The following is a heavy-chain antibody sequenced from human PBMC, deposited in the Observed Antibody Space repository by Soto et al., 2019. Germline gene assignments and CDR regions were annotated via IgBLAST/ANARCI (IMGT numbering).Heavy chain of an antibody. D-gene: IGHD3-3*01. Sequence: GGSLRLSCAASGFTFSSYGMHWVRQAPGKGLEWVAVIWYDGSNKYYADSVKGRFTISRDNAKNSLYLQMNSLRAGDTAVYYCASEVGGAFDIWGQGTMVTVSS. V-gene: IGHV3-33*01. CDR2: IWYDGSNK. CDR1: GFTFSSYG. CDR3: ASEVGGAFDI. J-gene: IGHJ3*02.